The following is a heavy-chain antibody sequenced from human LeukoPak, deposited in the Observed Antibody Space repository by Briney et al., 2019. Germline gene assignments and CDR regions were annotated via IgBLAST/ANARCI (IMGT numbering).Heavy chain of an antibody. CDR3: ARPPKYSSSWYWFDP. CDR1: GITFSSYW. Sequence: GSLRLSCAASGITFSSYWMSWVRQAPGKGLEWIGEINHSGSTNYNPSLKSRVTISVDTSKNQFSLKLSSVTAADTAVYYCARPPKYSSSWYWFDPWGQGTLVTVSS. J-gene: IGHJ5*02. D-gene: IGHD6-13*01. V-gene: IGHV4-34*01. CDR2: INHSGST.